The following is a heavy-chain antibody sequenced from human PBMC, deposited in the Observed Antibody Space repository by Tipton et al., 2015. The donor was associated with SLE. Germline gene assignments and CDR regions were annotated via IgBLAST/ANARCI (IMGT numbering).Heavy chain of an antibody. J-gene: IGHJ4*02. Sequence: TLSLTCSVSGGSISTTSYYWSWIRQPPGKGLEWIGYIYYSGSTNYHPSLRGRGTISVDTSKNQFSLKLNSVTAADTAVYYCARGGTYHDSSGNIDYWGQGTLVTASS. D-gene: IGHD3-22*01. CDR3: ARGGTYHDSSGNIDY. CDR2: IYYSGST. V-gene: IGHV4-61*01. CDR1: GGSISTTSYY.